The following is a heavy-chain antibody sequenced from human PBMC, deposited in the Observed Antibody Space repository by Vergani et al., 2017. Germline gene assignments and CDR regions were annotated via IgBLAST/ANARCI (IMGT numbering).Heavy chain of an antibody. CDR2: ISSSGSTI. V-gene: IGHV3-48*03. Sequence: EVQLVESGGGLVQPGGSLRLSCAASGFTFSSYEMNWVRQAPGKGLEWVSYISSSGSTIYYADSVKGRFTISRDNAKNTLYLQMNSLRAEDTAVYYCASIAAAGNYYYYGMDVWGQGTTVTVSS. CDR1: GFTFSSYE. D-gene: IGHD6-13*01. CDR3: ASIAAAGNYYYYGMDV. J-gene: IGHJ6*02.